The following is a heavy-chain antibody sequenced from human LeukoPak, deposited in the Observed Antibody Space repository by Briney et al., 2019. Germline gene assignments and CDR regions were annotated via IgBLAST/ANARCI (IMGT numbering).Heavy chain of an antibody. CDR2: ISSSSSYI. V-gene: IGHV3-21*01. CDR1: GFPFSNYW. J-gene: IGHJ4*02. CDR3: ARTYDSSGYYPDY. Sequence: GGSLRLSCAASGFPFSNYWMSWVRQAPGKGLEWVPSISSSSSYIYYADSVKGRFTISRDNAKNSLYLQMNSLRAEDTAVYYCARTYDSSGYYPDYWGQETLVTVSS. D-gene: IGHD3-22*01.